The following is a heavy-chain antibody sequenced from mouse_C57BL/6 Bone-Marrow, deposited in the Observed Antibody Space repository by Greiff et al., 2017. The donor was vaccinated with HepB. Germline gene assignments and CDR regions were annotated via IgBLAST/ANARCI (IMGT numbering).Heavy chain of an antibody. CDR3: TTTVVAPTFYFDY. D-gene: IGHD1-1*01. J-gene: IGHJ2*01. Sequence: EVQLQESGAELVRPGASVKLSCTASGFNIKDDYMHWVKQRPEQGLEWIGWIDPENGDTEYASKFQGKATITADTSSNTAYLQLSSLTSEDTAVYHCTTTVVAPTFYFDYWGQGTTLTVSS. V-gene: IGHV14-4*01. CDR1: GFNIKDDY. CDR2: IDPENGDT.